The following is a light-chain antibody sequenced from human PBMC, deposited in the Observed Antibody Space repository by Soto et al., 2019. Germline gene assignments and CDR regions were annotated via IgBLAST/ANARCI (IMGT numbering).Light chain of an antibody. J-gene: IGLJ2*01. Sequence: SYELTQSPSVSVSPGQTASITCSGDKLGDKYASWYRLKPGQSPVLVIYQDTKRPSGIPERFSGSNSGTTATLSISGTQAMDEADYYCQAWDTSTVVFGGGTKLTVL. CDR3: QAWDTSTVV. V-gene: IGLV3-1*01. CDR2: QDT. CDR1: KLGDKY.